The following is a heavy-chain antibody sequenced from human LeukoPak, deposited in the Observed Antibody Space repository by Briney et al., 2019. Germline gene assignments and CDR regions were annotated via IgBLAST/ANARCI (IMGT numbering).Heavy chain of an antibody. CDR1: GGSVNNYY. CDR3: ARGRTGYQLLPTKKDYSYYYVDV. Sequence: PSETLSLTFTVSGGSVNNYYWGWIRQPPGMGLDWIGIVYYSGSTYYNPSLKSRVTISVDTSKNQFSLKLRSVTAADRAVYYCARGRTGYQLLPTKKDYSYYYVDVWDKGTTVTVSS. CDR2: VYYSGST. D-gene: IGHD2-2*01. V-gene: IGHV4-39*07. J-gene: IGHJ6*03.